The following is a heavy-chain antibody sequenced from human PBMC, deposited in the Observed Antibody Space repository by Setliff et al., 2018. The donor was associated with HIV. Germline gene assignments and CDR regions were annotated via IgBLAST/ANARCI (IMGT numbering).Heavy chain of an antibody. J-gene: IGHJ4*02. Sequence: PSVKVSCKASGYTFSEYAIHWVRQAPGQRLEWMGRIDTDNGYRRYSPKLQGRVTITKDTSANTAYMELRGLRSEDTAVYYCARWCAAAGCYPAIYHFDSWGQGTLVTVSS. CDR2: IDTDNGYR. CDR3: ARWCAAAGCYPAIYHFDS. CDR1: GYTFSEYA. D-gene: IGHD2-2*01. V-gene: IGHV1-3*04.